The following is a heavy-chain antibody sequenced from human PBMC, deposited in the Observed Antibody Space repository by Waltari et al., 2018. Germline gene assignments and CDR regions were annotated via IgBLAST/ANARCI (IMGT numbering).Heavy chain of an antibody. CDR1: GYTFTDYY. Sequence: VHLVQSGAEVKKPGATVKISCKVSGYTFTDYYMHWVQQATGQGLEWMGWMNHNSGNTGYAQKVQGRVTITRNTAISTAYMELSSLRSEDTAVYYCARDVSLGELSLGHWGQGTLVTVSS. J-gene: IGHJ4*02. CDR2: MNHNSGNT. D-gene: IGHD3-16*02. V-gene: IGHV1-8*03. CDR3: ARDVSLGELSLGH.